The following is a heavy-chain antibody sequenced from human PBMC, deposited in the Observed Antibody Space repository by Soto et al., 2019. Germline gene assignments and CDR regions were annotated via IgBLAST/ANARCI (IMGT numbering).Heavy chain of an antibody. CDR3: AKADRVVTSFDS. Sequence: VGSLRLSCAASRFSFGRSAINWVRQAPGKGLEWVASVSGSGGSTYYANSVKGRYTISRDNSKRTVYLQMDSLRAEDTAVYYCAKADRVVTSFDSWGQGTLVTVSS. CDR1: RFSFGRSA. CDR2: VSGSGGST. D-gene: IGHD2-21*02. V-gene: IGHV3-23*01. J-gene: IGHJ5*01.